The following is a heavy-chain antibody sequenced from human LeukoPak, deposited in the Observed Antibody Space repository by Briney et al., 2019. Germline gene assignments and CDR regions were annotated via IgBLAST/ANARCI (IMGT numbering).Heavy chain of an antibody. V-gene: IGHV4-34*01. CDR2: INHSGST. CDR1: GGSFSGYY. Sequence: SETLSLTCAVYGGSFSGYYWSWIRQPPGKGLEWTGEINHSGSTNYNPSLKSRVTISVDTSKNQFSLKLSSVTAADTAVYYCARGVWGSYRQPFFDYWGQGTLVTVSS. D-gene: IGHD3-16*02. J-gene: IGHJ4*02. CDR3: ARGVWGSYRQPFFDY.